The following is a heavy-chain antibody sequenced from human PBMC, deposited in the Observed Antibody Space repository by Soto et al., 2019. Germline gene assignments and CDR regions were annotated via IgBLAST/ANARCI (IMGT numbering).Heavy chain of an antibody. CDR1: GFTFSSYA. Sequence: EVQLLESGGGLVQPGGSQRLSCAASGFTFSSYAMSWVRQAPGKGLEWVSAISGSGGSTYYADSVKGRFTISRDNSKNTLYLQMNSLRAEDTAVYYCAKDEKRGHYYFDYWGQGTLVTVSS. CDR2: ISGSGGST. D-gene: IGHD3-16*01. J-gene: IGHJ4*02. V-gene: IGHV3-23*01. CDR3: AKDEKRGHYYFDY.